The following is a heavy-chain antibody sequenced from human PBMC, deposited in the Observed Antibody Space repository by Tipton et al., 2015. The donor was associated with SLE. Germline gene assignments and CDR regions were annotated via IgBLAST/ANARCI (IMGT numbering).Heavy chain of an antibody. CDR3: ARVPGATALFDP. V-gene: IGHV4-31*03. J-gene: IGHJ5*02. D-gene: IGHD5-12*01. Sequence: TLSLTCTVSGGSISSGGYYWSWIRQHPGKGLEWIGYIYYSGSTYYNPSLKSRVTIPVDTSKNQFSLKLSSVTAADTAVYYCARVPGATALFDPWVQGTLVTVSS. CDR2: IYYSGST. CDR1: GGSISSGGYY.